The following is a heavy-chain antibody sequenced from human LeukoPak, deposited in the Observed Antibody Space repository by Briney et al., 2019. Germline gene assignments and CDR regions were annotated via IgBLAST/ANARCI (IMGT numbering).Heavy chain of an antibody. J-gene: IGHJ5*02. V-gene: IGHV4-30-2*01. CDR1: GDSISSGGHS. D-gene: IGHD1-26*01. Sequence: SQTLSLTCAVSGDSISSGGHSWSWIRQPPGKGLEWIGYIYHGGSAYYDPSLKSRVNISVDKSKNQFSLELSSVTAADTAVYYCARYFSGGQFKWFDPWGQGTLVTVSS. CDR3: ARYFSGGQFKWFDP. CDR2: IYHGGSA.